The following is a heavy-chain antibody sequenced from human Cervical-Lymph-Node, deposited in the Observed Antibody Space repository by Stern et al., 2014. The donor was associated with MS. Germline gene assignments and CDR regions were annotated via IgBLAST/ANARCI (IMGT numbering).Heavy chain of an antibody. CDR2: IYDIGNT. D-gene: IGHD2-21*01. CDR3: ARSRQVWLPFEY. Sequence: QVQLQESGPGLVKPSETLSLTCIVSGGSVSGDYSSWIRQPPGKGLEWIGYIYDIGNTNYNPSLNGRVTISLDKSKNQVSLKVRSVTAADTAIYYCARSRQVWLPFEYWGQGTLATVSS. J-gene: IGHJ4*02. V-gene: IGHV4-59*02. CDR1: GGSVSGDY.